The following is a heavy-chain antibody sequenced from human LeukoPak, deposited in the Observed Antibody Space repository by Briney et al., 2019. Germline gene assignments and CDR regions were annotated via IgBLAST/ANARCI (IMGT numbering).Heavy chain of an antibody. D-gene: IGHD4-17*01. V-gene: IGHV3-30*02. CDR2: IRYDGSNK. Sequence: PGGSLRLSCAASGFTFSSYGMHWVRQAPGKGLEWVAFIRYDGSNKYYADSVKGRFTISRDNSKNTLYLQMNSLRAEDTAVYYCAKDSESGDYAYYLDYWGQGTLVTVSS. CDR1: GFTFSSYG. CDR3: AKDSESGDYAYYLDY. J-gene: IGHJ4*02.